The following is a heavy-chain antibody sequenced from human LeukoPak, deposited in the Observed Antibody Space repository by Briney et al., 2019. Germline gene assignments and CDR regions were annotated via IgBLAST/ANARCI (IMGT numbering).Heavy chain of an antibody. J-gene: IGHJ6*02. CDR1: GYTFTSYA. D-gene: IGHD3-16*02. CDR3: ARGDPSGDYVWGSYRPRRLGYYGMDV. CDR2: INTNTGNP. Sequence: ASVKVSCKASGYTFTSYAMNWVRQAPGQGLEWMGWINTNTGNPTYAQGFTGRFVFSLDTSVSTAYLQISSLKAEDTAVYYCARGDPSGDYVWGSYRPRRLGYYGMDVWGQGTTVTVSS. V-gene: IGHV7-4-1*02.